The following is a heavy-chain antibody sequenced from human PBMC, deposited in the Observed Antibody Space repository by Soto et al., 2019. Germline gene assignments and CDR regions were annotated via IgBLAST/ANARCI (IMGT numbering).Heavy chain of an antibody. D-gene: IGHD2-2*01. Sequence: GGSLRLSCAASRFTFSSYTMHWVRQAPGKGLEWVAVISYDGSNKYYADSVKGRFTISRDNSKNTLYLQMNSLRAEDTAVYYCARGGYCSSTSCRRYYYYYGMDVWGQGTTVTVSS. CDR3: ARGGYCSSTSCRRYYYYYGMDV. CDR2: ISYDGSNK. J-gene: IGHJ6*02. V-gene: IGHV3-30-3*01. CDR1: RFTFSSYT.